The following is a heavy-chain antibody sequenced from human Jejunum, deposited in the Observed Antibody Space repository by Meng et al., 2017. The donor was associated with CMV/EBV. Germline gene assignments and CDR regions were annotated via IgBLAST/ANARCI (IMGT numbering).Heavy chain of an antibody. CDR2: ISGSSTYI. CDR3: ARAIDYGDPNWFDP. CDR1: GFTFTSYT. V-gene: IGHV3-21*01. Sequence: GFTFTSYTINWVRQAPGKGLEWLSYISGSSTYIYHADSVKGRFTISRDNAKNSVYLQMNSLRAEDTAVYYCARAIDYGDPNWFDPWGQGTLVTVSS. J-gene: IGHJ5*02. D-gene: IGHD4-17*01.